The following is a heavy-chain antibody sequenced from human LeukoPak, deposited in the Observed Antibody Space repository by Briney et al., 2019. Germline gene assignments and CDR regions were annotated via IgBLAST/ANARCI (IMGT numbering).Heavy chain of an antibody. D-gene: IGHD6-19*01. V-gene: IGHV3-23*01. CDR1: GFTFSSFA. CDR3: GKAGWLYAFDI. Sequence: GGPLRLSCAASGFTFSSFAMSWVRQAPGKGLEWVSAISGSGGGTYYADSVKGRFTISRDNSKNTLYLQLNSLRAEDTAVYYCGKAGWLYAFDIWGQGTMVTVSS. J-gene: IGHJ3*02. CDR2: ISGSGGGT.